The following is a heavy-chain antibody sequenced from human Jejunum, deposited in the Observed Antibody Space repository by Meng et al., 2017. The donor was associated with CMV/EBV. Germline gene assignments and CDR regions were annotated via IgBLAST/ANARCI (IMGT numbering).Heavy chain of an antibody. CDR1: YW. V-gene: IGHV3-74*01. Sequence: YWMHWARQAPGKGPVWVSRINHDGSHTWYADSVKGRFTISKDNTKNTLYLQMNSLRVKDTAVYYCVREEGVVASRGNRFDPWGPGTLVTVSS. CDR3: VREEGVVASRGNRFDP. D-gene: IGHD3-3*01. J-gene: IGHJ5*02. CDR2: INHDGSHT.